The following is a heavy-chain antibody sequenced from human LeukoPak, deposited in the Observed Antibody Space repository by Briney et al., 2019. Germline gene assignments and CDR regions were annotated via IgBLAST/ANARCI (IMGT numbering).Heavy chain of an antibody. Sequence: PSETLSLTCTVSGGSISSSSYYWGWIRQPPGKGLEWIGTIYYNGATYYNPSLKSRVTISVDTSKNQFSLKLSSVTAADTAVYYCATEFRGFCSSTSCSGDFWGQGTLVTVSS. V-gene: IGHV4-39*02. CDR2: IYYNGAT. CDR3: ATEFRGFCSSTSCSGDF. CDR1: GGSISSSSYY. D-gene: IGHD2-2*01. J-gene: IGHJ4*02.